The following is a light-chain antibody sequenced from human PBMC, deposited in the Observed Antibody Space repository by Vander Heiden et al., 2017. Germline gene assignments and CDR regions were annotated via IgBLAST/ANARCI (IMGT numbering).Light chain of an antibody. V-gene: IGKV1-9*01. J-gene: IGKJ2*02. CDR3: QQANSYPRT. Sequence: DSQVTECPSFLSASVGDRVTITCRATPGIRSYFPPHQQTPGKAPKLPLYAASTLQSGVPSRSSGSGSGRPFSLTISTLQPEAFASSYSQQANSYPRTFGQGTELEIK. CDR2: AAS. CDR1: PGIRSY.